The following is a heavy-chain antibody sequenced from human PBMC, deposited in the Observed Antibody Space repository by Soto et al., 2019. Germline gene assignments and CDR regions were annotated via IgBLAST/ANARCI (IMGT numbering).Heavy chain of an antibody. CDR3: AKIGTSSSVSLPLVLLDY. CDR2: IPGSGGST. CDR1: GFTFSSYA. V-gene: IGHV3-23*01. D-gene: IGHD6-6*01. J-gene: IGHJ4*02. Sequence: GGSLRLSCAASGFTFSSYAMSWVRQSPGKGLEWVSAIPGSGGSTYYAGSVKGRFTISRDNSKNTLYLQMNNLRVEDTAVYYCAKIGTSSSVSLPLVLLDYWGQGALVTASS.